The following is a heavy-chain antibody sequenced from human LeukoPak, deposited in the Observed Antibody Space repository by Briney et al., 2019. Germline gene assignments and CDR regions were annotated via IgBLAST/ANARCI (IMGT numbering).Heavy chain of an antibody. J-gene: IGHJ3*02. D-gene: IGHD3-10*01. CDR2: ISWNSGSI. V-gene: IGHV3-9*01. Sequence: GGSLRLSCAASGFTFDDYAMHWVRQAPGKGLEWVSGISWNSGSIGYADSVKGRFTISRDNAKNSLYLQMNSLRAEDTALYYCAKDNGFGSGSLGAFDIWGQGTMVTVSS. CDR1: GFTFDDYA. CDR3: AKDNGFGSGSLGAFDI.